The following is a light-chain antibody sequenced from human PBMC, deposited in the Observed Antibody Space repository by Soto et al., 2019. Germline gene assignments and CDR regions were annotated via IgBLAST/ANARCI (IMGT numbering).Light chain of an antibody. Sequence: QSVLSQPRSVCGSPGESVTIACTGTSSDVRTYNYVSWYQQQPDKAPKLVIYDVTERPSGVPDRFSGSKSDNTASLTISGLQAEDDADYYCCSYAGTSNFVFGTGTKATXL. CDR2: DVT. J-gene: IGLJ1*01. CDR3: CSYAGTSNFV. CDR1: SSDVRTYNY. V-gene: IGLV2-11*01.